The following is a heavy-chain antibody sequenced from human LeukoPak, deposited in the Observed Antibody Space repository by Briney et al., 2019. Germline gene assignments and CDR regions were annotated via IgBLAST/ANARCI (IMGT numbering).Heavy chain of an antibody. D-gene: IGHD1-1*01. Sequence: SETLSLTCAVSIYSISSGYYWGWFGQPPGKGLEWIGSIYHSGSTYYNPSLESRVTISVDTSKNQFSLKLSSVTAADTAVYYCVRQLSHYSYYYYMDVWGKGTTVTVSS. CDR2: IYHSGST. CDR3: VRQLSHYSYYYYMDV. CDR1: IYSISSGYY. J-gene: IGHJ6*03. V-gene: IGHV4-38-2*01.